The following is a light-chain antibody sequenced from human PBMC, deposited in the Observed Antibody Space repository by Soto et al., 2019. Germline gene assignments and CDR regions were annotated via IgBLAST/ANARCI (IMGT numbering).Light chain of an antibody. CDR2: EVI. V-gene: IGLV2-14*01. CDR3: SSYTSSGTLL. Sequence: QSVLTQPASVSGSPGKSITISCPGTSSAVGVYNYVSWYQQHPGKAPKLMIYEVINRPSAISNRFSGSKSGNTASLTIAGLQAEDEADYYCSSYTSSGTLLFGGGTKLTVL. J-gene: IGLJ2*01. CDR1: SSAVGVYNY.